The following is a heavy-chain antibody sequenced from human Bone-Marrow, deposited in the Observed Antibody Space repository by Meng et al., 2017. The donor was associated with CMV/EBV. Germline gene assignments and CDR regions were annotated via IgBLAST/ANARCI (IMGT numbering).Heavy chain of an antibody. Sequence: SVKVSCKASGGTFSSYDISWVRQAPGQGLEWMGGIIPILGIANYAQKFQGRVTITADTSTSTAYMELSSLRSEDTAGYYGARERSGYVGGGRFDPWGQGTLVTVSS. CDR1: GGTFSSYD. CDR2: IIPILGIA. V-gene: IGHV1-69*10. J-gene: IGHJ5*02. D-gene: IGHD5-12*01. CDR3: ARERSGYVGGGRFDP.